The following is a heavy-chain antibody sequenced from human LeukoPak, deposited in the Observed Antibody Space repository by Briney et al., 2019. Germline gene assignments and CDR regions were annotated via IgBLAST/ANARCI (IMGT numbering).Heavy chain of an antibody. Sequence: GGSLRLSCAASGFTFSSYGMHWVRQAPGKGLEWVAVISYDGSNKYYADSVKGRFTIPRDNSKNTLYLQMNGLRAEDTAVYYCAKDGEADPDYDILTGYYSYFDYWGQGTLVTVSS. J-gene: IGHJ4*02. CDR1: GFTFSSYG. D-gene: IGHD3-9*01. V-gene: IGHV3-30*18. CDR3: AKDGEADPDYDILTGYYSYFDY. CDR2: ISYDGSNK.